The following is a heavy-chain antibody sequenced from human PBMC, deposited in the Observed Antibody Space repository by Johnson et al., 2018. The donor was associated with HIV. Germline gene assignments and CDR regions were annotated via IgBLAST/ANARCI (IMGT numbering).Heavy chain of an antibody. CDR2: IGTAGDT. V-gene: IGHV3-13*01. Sequence: VQLVESGGGLVQPGGSLRLSCAASGFTFSSYAMHWVRQAPGKGLEWVSAIGTAGDTYYPGSVKGRFTISRENAKNSLYLQMNSLRAGDTAVYYCARDHEMATIGDAFDIWGQGTMVTVSS. J-gene: IGHJ3*02. CDR3: ARDHEMATIGDAFDI. CDR1: GFTFSSYA. D-gene: IGHD5-24*01.